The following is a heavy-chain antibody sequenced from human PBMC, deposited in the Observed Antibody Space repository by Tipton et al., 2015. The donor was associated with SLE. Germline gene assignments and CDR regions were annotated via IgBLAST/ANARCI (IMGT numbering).Heavy chain of an antibody. V-gene: IGHV3-48*01. Sequence: GSLRLSCAASGFTFSSYSMNWVRQAPGKGLEWVSYISSSSSTIYYADSVKGRFTISRDNAKNSLYLQMNSLRAEDTAVYYCARTEYSSSYGYWGQGTLVTVSS. CDR3: ARTEYSSSYGY. CDR2: ISSSSSTI. CDR1: GFTFSSYS. J-gene: IGHJ4*02. D-gene: IGHD6-6*01.